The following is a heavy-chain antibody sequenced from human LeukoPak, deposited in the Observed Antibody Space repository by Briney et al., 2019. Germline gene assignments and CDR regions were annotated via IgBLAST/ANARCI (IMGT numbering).Heavy chain of an antibody. CDR2: IYSGGST. CDR3: ARDPWEARNFDY. Sequence: PGGSLRLSCAASGFTVNSNYMSWVRQAPGKGLEWVSVIYSGGSTYYADSVKGRFTISRDNSKNTLYLQMNSLRAEDTAVYYCARDPWEARNFDYWGQGTLVTVSS. CDR1: GFTVNSNY. J-gene: IGHJ4*02. D-gene: IGHD1-26*01. V-gene: IGHV3-66*01.